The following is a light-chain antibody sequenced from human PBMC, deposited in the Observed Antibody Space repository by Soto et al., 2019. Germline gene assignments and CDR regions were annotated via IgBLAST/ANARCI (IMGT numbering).Light chain of an antibody. CDR2: GAS. J-gene: IGKJ1*01. CDR3: QQYGSPSRT. Sequence: EIEMTQSPATLSVSPGERATLSCRSSQSVGRKLAWYQQKPGQAPRLLIYGASSRATGIPDRFSGSGSGTDFTLTISRLEPEDFAVYYCQQYGSPSRTFGQGTKVEIK. V-gene: IGKV3-20*01. CDR1: QSVGRK.